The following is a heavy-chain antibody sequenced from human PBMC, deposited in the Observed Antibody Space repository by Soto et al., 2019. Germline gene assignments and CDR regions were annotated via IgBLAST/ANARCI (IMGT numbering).Heavy chain of an antibody. V-gene: IGHV3-21*01. CDR1: GFTFASYT. J-gene: IGHJ4*02. D-gene: IGHD1-20*01. CDR3: ARWYTGITSIERAGIDY. Sequence: EVQLVESGGGLVKPGGSLRLSCTASGFTFASYTMNWVRQAPGKGLEWVSSISSTSSFIYYAGSVRGRFTISRDNGKNSLHLQLNSLSAEATAAYYFARWYTGITSIERAGIDYWGQGTLVTVSS. CDR2: ISSTSSFI.